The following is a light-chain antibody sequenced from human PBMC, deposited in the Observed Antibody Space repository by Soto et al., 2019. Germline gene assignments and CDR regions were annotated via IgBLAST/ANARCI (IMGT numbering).Light chain of an antibody. CDR2: SSN. Sequence: SVLTPPPSVSGAPGQRVTISCTGSSSNIGAGYDVQWYQQLPGTAPRLLIYSSNQRPSGVPDRFSGSKSGTSASLAISGLQSEDEADYYCAAWDDSLSASYVFGTGTKVTVL. CDR3: AAWDDSLSASYV. J-gene: IGLJ1*01. CDR1: SSNIGAGYD. V-gene: IGLV1-40*01.